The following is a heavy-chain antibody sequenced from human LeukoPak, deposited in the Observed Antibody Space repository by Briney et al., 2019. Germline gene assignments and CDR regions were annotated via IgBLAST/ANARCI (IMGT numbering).Heavy chain of an antibody. CDR2: IYYSGST. D-gene: IGHD6-19*01. CDR3: AREAEAILNWFDP. CDR1: GGSISSSSYY. J-gene: IGHJ5*02. V-gene: IGHV4-39*07. Sequence: SSETLSLTCTVSGGSISSSSYYWGWIRQPPGKGLEWIGSIYYSGSTNYNPSLKSRVTMSVDTSKNQFSLKLSSVTAADTAVYYCAREAEAILNWFDPWGQGTLVTVSS.